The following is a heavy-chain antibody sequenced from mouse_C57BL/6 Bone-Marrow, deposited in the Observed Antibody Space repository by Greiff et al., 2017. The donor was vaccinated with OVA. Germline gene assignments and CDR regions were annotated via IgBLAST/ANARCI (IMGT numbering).Heavy chain of an antibody. V-gene: IGHV1-81*01. CDR2: IYPRSGNT. D-gene: IGHD1-1*01. J-gene: IGHJ3*01. CDR1: GYTFTSYG. Sequence: VQLQQPGAELVKPGASVKLSCKASGYTFTSYGISWVKQRTGQGLEWIGEIYPRSGNTYYNEKLKGKATLTADKSSSTAYMELRSLTSEDSAVYFCARSSFYYGSSPWFAYWGQGTLVTVSA. CDR3: ARSSFYYGSSPWFAY.